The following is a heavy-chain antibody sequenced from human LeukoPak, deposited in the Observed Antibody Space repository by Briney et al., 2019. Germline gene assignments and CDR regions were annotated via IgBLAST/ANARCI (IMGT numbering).Heavy chain of an antibody. CDR1: GFTFSSYK. CDR2: ISSTSSTI. D-gene: IGHD4-17*01. CDR3: ASGYGAY. Sequence: GGSLRLSCAASGFTFSSYKMNWVRQAPGKGLEWVSYISSTSSTIYYADSVKGRFTISRDNAKNSLFLQMNSLRAEDTAVYYCASGYGAYWGQGTLVTVSS. V-gene: IGHV3-48*04. J-gene: IGHJ4*02.